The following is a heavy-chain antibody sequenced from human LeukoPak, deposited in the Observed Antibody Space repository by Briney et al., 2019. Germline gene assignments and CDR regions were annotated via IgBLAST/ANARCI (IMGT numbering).Heavy chain of an antibody. Sequence: GGSLRLSCAASGFTFSSYAMHWVRQAPGKGLEWVAVISYDGSNKYYADSVKGRFTISRDNSKNTLYLQMNSLRAEDTAVYYCARSPSSSGMYYFDYWGQGTLVTVSS. CDR2: ISYDGSNK. CDR1: GFTFSSYA. CDR3: ARSPSSSGMYYFDY. J-gene: IGHJ4*02. V-gene: IGHV3-30*04. D-gene: IGHD6-6*01.